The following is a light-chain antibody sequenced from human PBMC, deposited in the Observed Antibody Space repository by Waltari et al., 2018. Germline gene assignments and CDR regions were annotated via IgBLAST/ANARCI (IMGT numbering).Light chain of an antibody. Sequence: DIQMTQSPSTLSASVGDRVTITCRASQSINSWLAWYQQKPGKAPKLLIYKASNLESGVPSRFSGSGSGTEFTLTIISLQPDDFATYYCQQYNNYPYTFGQGTKLEIK. CDR1: QSINSW. V-gene: IGKV1-5*03. J-gene: IGKJ2*01. CDR3: QQYNNYPYT. CDR2: KAS.